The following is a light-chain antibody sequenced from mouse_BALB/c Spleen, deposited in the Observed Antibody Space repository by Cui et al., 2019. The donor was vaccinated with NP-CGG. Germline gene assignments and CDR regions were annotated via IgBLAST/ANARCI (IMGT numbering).Light chain of an antibody. Sequence: QAVVTQESALNTSPGETVTLTCRSSTGAVTTSNYANWVQEKPDHLFTGLIGGTNNRAPGVPARFSGSLIGDKAALTITGAQTEDEAIYFCALWYSNHWVFGGGTILTVL. V-gene: IGLV1*01. CDR1: TGAVTTSNY. CDR3: ALWYSNHWV. CDR2: GTN. J-gene: IGLJ1*01.